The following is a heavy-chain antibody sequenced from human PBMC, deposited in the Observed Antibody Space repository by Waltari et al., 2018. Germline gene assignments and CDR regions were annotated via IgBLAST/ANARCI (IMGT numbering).Heavy chain of an antibody. J-gene: IGHJ6*03. V-gene: IGHV1-69*13. CDR3: ARELWPTSYYYYYMDV. Sequence: QVQLVQSGAEVKKPGSSVKVSCKASGGPFSSYSIIWFRPAPGQGLEWMGRIIPIFGTANDAQKFQGRVTITADKSTSTAYMELSSLRSEDTAVYYCARELWPTSYYYYYMDVWGKGTTVTISS. CDR1: GGPFSSYS. D-gene: IGHD3-10*01. CDR2: IIPIFGTA.